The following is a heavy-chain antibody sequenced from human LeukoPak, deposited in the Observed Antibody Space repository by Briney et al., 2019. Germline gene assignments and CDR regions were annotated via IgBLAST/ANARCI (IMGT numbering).Heavy chain of an antibody. D-gene: IGHD3-9*01. Sequence: SVKVSCKASGGTFSSYAISWVRQAPGQGLEWMGGIIPIFGTANYAQEFQGRVTITADESTSTAYMELSSLRSEDTAVYYCARDRDNYDILTGYFGHAFDIWGQGTMVTVSS. CDR1: GGTFSSYA. V-gene: IGHV1-69*01. CDR3: ARDRDNYDILTGYFGHAFDI. CDR2: IIPIFGTA. J-gene: IGHJ3*02.